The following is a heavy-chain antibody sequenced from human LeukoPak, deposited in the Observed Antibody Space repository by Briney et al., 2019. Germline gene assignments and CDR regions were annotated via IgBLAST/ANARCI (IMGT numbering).Heavy chain of an antibody. D-gene: IGHD3-3*01. J-gene: IGHJ6*03. CDR1: GFTVSSNY. Sequence: PGGSLRLSYAASGFTVSSNYMSWVRQAPGKGLEWVSVIYSGGSTYYADSVKGRFTISRDNSKNTLYLQMNSLRAEDTAVYYCAREGRSTYDFWSGYSHYYYYYMDVWGKGTTVTVSS. V-gene: IGHV3-53*01. CDR2: IYSGGST. CDR3: AREGRSTYDFWSGYSHYYYYYMDV.